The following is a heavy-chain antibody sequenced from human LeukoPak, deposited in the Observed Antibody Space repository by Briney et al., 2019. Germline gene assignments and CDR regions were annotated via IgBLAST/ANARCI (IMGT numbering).Heavy chain of an antibody. CDR1: GYTFTSDY. Sequence: ASVKFSCKASGYTFTSDYMHWVRQAPGQGLERMGMINHIGGSTTYAQKFKGRVTMTRDTSTSTVSMELSSLRSEDTAVYYCARAQYYFDSSGDYWGQGTLVTVSS. V-gene: IGHV1-46*03. J-gene: IGHJ4*02. CDR3: ARAQYYFDSSGDY. D-gene: IGHD3-22*01. CDR2: INHIGGST.